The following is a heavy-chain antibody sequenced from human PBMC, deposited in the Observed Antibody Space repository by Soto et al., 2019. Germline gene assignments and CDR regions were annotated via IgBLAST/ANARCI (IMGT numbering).Heavy chain of an antibody. CDR2: VTGTSGVT. CDR1: GFTFTSHA. Sequence: EVQLLESGGGLVQPGESLRLSCAASGFTFTSHAMSWIRQAPGKGLEWVSVVTGTSGVTYYADSVKGRFTVSRDNSKDTLYLQMEGLRAEDTAVYYCATPKGGYDLGFDYWGQGTLVTVSS. CDR3: ATPKGGYDLGFDY. J-gene: IGHJ4*02. V-gene: IGHV3-23*01. D-gene: IGHD5-12*01.